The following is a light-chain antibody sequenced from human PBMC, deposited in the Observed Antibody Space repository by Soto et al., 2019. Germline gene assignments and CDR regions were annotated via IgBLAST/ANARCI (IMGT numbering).Light chain of an antibody. Sequence: EIVLTQSPATLSLSPGERATLSCRASQSVSSYLAWYQQKPGQAPRLLIYDASNRATGIPARFSGSGSGTDFTLTSSSLEHDDVAVYYCQQRRNWLTFGGGTKVELK. CDR2: DAS. CDR1: QSVSSY. CDR3: QQRRNWLT. J-gene: IGKJ4*01. V-gene: IGKV3-11*01.